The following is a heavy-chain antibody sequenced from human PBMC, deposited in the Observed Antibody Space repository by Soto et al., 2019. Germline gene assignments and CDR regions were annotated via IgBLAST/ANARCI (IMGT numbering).Heavy chain of an antibody. CDR2: ITYDGSNK. J-gene: IGHJ4*01. CDR3: AKHHVGDTFYTPLGI. CDR1: GFNFDNYG. V-gene: IGHV3-30*18. D-gene: IGHD3-16*01. Sequence: GGSLRLSCQASGFNFDNYGMHWVRQAPGKGLEWVAVITYDGSNKYHADSVKGRFTISRDNSKNTLSLHLNTLKPEGTAVYHCAKHHVGDTFYTPLGIWGHGTLVTVAS.